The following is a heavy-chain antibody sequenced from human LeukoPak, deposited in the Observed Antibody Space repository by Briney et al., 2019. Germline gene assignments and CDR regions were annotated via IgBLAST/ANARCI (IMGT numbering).Heavy chain of an antibody. V-gene: IGHV4-34*01. CDR1: GGSFSGYY. J-gene: IGHJ4*02. CDR3: AREYYYGSGSPPLFDY. D-gene: IGHD3-10*01. Sequence: PSETLSLTCAVYGGSFSGYYWSWIRQPPGKGLEWIGEINHSGSTNYNPSLKSRVTISVDTSKNQFSLKLSSVTAADTAVYYCAREYYYGSGSPPLFDYWGQGTLVTVSS. CDR2: INHSGST.